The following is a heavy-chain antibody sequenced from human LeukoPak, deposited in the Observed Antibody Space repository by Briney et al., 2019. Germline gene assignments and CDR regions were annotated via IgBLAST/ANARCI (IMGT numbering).Heavy chain of an antibody. CDR1: GGSFSGYY. CDR2: INHSGST. V-gene: IGHV4-34*01. D-gene: IGHD2-2*01. CDR3: ARVKRGYCSSTSCPDSRWNYYYYYYMDV. J-gene: IGHJ6*03. Sequence: SETLSLTCAVYGGSFSGYYWSWIRQPPGKGLEWIGEINHSGSTNYNPSRKSRVTISVDTSKNQFSLKLSSVTAADTAVYYCARVKRGYCSSTSCPDSRWNYYYYYYMDVWGKGTTVTVSS.